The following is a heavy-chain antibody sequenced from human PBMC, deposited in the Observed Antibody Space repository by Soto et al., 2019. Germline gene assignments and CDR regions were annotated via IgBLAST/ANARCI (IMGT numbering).Heavy chain of an antibody. CDR1: GGTFSSYA. CDR2: IIPIFGTA. V-gene: IGHV1-69*12. J-gene: IGHJ6*02. D-gene: IGHD3-3*01. Sequence: QVQLVQSGAEVKKPGSSVKVSCKASGGTFSSYAIIWVRQAPGQGLEWMGGIIPIFGTANYAQKFQGRVTITADESTSTAYMALSSQRSEDTAVYYCAHYWSGSKSYGMDVWGQGTTVTVSS. CDR3: AHYWSGSKSYGMDV.